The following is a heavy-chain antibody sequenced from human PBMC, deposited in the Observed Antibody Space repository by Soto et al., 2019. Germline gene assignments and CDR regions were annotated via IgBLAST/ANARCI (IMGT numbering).Heavy chain of an antibody. CDR3: ASSEWLDHYYYYYGMDG. CDR2: IIPIFGTA. D-gene: IGHD6-19*01. J-gene: IGHJ6*02. Sequence: GASVKVSCKASGGTFSSYAISWVRQAPGQGLEWMGGIIPIFGTANYAQKFQGRVTITADESTSTAYMELSSLRSEDTAVYYCASSEWLDHYYYYYGMDGWGQGTTVTVSS. V-gene: IGHV1-69*13. CDR1: GGTFSSYA.